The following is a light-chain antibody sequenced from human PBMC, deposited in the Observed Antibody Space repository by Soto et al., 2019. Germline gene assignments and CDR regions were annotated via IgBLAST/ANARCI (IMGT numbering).Light chain of an antibody. V-gene: IGKV3-20*01. CDR1: QSVGKY. Sequence: IVMTQSPATLSLSPGERATLSCRASQSVGKYLVWYQQKPGQAPRLLIYDASNRATGIPARFSGSGSGTDFTLTINRLEPEDFAVYYCQQYGSSGTFGQGTKV. CDR3: QQYGSSGT. CDR2: DAS. J-gene: IGKJ1*01.